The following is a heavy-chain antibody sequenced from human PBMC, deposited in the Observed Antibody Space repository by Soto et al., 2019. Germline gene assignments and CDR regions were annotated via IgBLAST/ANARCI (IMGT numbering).Heavy chain of an antibody. Sequence: GGSLRLSCAASGFTFSSYAMSWVRQAPGKGLEWVSAISGSGGSTYYADSVKGRFTISRDNSKNTLYLQMNSLRAEDTAVYYCAKCGYYEDYYYYYMDVWGKGTTVTVSS. CDR1: GFTFSSYA. CDR2: ISGSGGST. J-gene: IGHJ6*03. CDR3: AKCGYYEDYYYYYMDV. V-gene: IGHV3-23*01. D-gene: IGHD3-3*01.